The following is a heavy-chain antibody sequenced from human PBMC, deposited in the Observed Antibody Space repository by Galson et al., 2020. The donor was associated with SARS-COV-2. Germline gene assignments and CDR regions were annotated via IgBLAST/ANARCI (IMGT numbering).Heavy chain of an antibody. Sequence: GGSLRLSCAAFGFKFTDHAMHWVRQAPGKGLEWVSGISWNSGSVAYADSMKGRFTVSRDNAKNSLYLQMSSLRVEDTALHYCVRDTNMWISYMDVWGKGTTVTVSS. J-gene: IGHJ6*03. CDR1: GFKFTDHA. D-gene: IGHD5-12*01. CDR2: ISWNSGSV. CDR3: VRDTNMWISYMDV. V-gene: IGHV3-9*01.